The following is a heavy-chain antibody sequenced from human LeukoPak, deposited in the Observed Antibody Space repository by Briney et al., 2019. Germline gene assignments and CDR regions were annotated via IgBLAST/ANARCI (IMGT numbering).Heavy chain of an antibody. CDR3: AKNFNYYDSSGYFDC. CDR1: GFTFKSYA. CDR2: VSGSGGST. D-gene: IGHD3-22*01. J-gene: IGHJ4*02. Sequence: PGGSLRLSCVASGFTFKSYAMSWVRQAPGKGLEWVSTVSGSGGSTYYADSVKGRFTISRDNSKNTLYLQMNSLRAEDTAVYYCAKNFNYYDSSGYFDCWGQGTLVTVSS. V-gene: IGHV3-23*01.